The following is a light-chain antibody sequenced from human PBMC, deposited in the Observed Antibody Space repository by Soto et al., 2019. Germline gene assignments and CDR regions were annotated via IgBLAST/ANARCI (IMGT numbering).Light chain of an antibody. J-gene: IGKJ1*01. Sequence: DIQMTQSPASLSASVGDRVTVTCRASQSIGRNLNWYQQKPGKAPKLLIYTSSNLQSGVPSGFSGSGSGTDFILTIRSLQPEDFASYYCQQSYSTPPTFGQGTKVDIK. V-gene: IGKV1-39*01. CDR3: QQSYSTPPT. CDR1: QSIGRN. CDR2: TSS.